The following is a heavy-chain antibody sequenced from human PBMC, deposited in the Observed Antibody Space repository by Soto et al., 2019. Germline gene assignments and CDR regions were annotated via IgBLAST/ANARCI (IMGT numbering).Heavy chain of an antibody. Sequence: EVQLVESGGGLVQPGGSLRLSCVVSEFTFSTYWMTWVRQAPGKGLEWVANIEQDGGEKNYLESVRGRFTTSRDNAKKSLFLELNSLRAEDTAVYYCTGGGGWESDSWGQGTLVTVSS. J-gene: IGHJ4*02. D-gene: IGHD6-19*01. V-gene: IGHV3-7*05. CDR3: TGGGGWESDS. CDR1: EFTFSTYW. CDR2: IEQDGGEK.